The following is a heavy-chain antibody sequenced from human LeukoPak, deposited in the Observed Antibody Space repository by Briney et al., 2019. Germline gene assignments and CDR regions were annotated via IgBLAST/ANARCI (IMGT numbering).Heavy chain of an antibody. Sequence: SETLSLTCAVYGGSFNGYYWSWIRQPPGKGLEWIGEINHSGSTNYNPSLKSRVTISVDTSKSQFSLNLSSVTAADTAVYYCARGQCGHVVTAAPFDYWGQGTLVVVSS. J-gene: IGHJ4*02. D-gene: IGHD2-21*02. CDR1: GGSFNGYY. V-gene: IGHV4-34*01. CDR3: ARGQCGHVVTAAPFDY. CDR2: INHSGST.